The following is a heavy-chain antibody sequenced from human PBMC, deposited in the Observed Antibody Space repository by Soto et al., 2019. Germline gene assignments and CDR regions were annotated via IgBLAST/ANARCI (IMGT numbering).Heavy chain of an antibody. Sequence: GASVKVSCKASGGTFSSYAISWVRQAPGQGLEWMGGIIPIFGTANYAQKFQGRVTITADESTSTAYMELSSLRSEDTAVYYCAVPSQVGATIFYAFDIWGQGTMVTVSS. D-gene: IGHD1-26*01. J-gene: IGHJ3*02. CDR1: GGTFSSYA. V-gene: IGHV1-69*13. CDR2: IIPIFGTA. CDR3: AVPSQVGATIFYAFDI.